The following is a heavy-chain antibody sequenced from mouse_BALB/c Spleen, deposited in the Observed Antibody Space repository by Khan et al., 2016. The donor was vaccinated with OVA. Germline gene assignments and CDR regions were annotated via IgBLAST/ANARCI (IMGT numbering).Heavy chain of an antibody. V-gene: IGHV3-6*02. D-gene: IGHD1-1*02. J-gene: IGHJ3*01. CDR2: ISYDGNN. CDR3: ARDEDGGSYPAWFAY. Sequence: EVQLQESGPGLVKPSQSLSLTCSVTGYSITSGYYWNWIRQFPGNKLEWMGYISYDGNNDYNPSLKNRISITRDTSQNQFFLKLNSVTTEDTATYYCARDEDGGSYPAWFAYWGQGTLVTVSA. CDR1: GYSITSGYY.